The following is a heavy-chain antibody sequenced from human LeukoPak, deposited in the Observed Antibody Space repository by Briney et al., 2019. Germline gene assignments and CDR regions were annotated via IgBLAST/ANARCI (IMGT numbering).Heavy chain of an antibody. V-gene: IGHV1-69*04. Sequence: SVKVSCKASGGTFSSYAISWVRQAPGQGLEWMGRIIPILGIANYAQKFQGRVTITADKSTSTAYMELSSLRSEDTAVYYCARGRYDFWSGYYPTYYYGMDVWGQGTTVTVSS. D-gene: IGHD3-3*01. J-gene: IGHJ6*02. CDR1: GGTFSSYA. CDR2: IIPILGIA. CDR3: ARGRYDFWSGYYPTYYYGMDV.